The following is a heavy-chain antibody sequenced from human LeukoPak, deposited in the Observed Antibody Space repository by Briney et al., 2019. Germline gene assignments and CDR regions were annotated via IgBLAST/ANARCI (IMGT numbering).Heavy chain of an antibody. CDR3: AVAEGNYDILTGYFTVDWFDP. CDR2: INHSGST. CDR1: GGSFSGYY. J-gene: IGHJ5*02. D-gene: IGHD3-9*01. Sequence: SETLSLTCAVYGGSFSGYYWSWIRQPPGKGLEWIGEINHSGSTNYNPSLKSRVTISVDTSKNQFSLKLSSVTAADTAVYYCAVAEGNYDILTGYFTVDWFDPWGQGTLVTVSS. V-gene: IGHV4-34*01.